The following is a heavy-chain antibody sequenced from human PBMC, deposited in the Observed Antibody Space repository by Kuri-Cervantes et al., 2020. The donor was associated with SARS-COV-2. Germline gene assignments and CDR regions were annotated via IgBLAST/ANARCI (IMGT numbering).Heavy chain of an antibody. Sequence: SCKGSGYSFTSYWIGWIRQAPGKGLEWVSYISSSGSTIYYADSVKGRFTISRDNAKNSLYLQMNSLRAEDTAVYYCAIGDSSSPHDAFDIWGQGTMVTVSS. J-gene: IGHJ3*02. D-gene: IGHD6-6*01. V-gene: IGHV3-11*04. CDR1: GYSFTSYW. CDR2: ISSSGSTI. CDR3: AIGDSSSPHDAFDI.